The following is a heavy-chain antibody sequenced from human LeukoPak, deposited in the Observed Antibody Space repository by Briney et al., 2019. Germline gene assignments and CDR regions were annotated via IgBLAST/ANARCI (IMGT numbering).Heavy chain of an antibody. Sequence: ASVKVSCKASGYTFTSYGISWVRQAPGQGLEWMGWISAYNGNTNYAQKLQGRVTMTTDTSTSTAYMELRSLRSDDTAVYYCARDEGVGAVYYYYGMDVWGQGTTVTVSS. J-gene: IGHJ6*02. D-gene: IGHD1-26*01. CDR1: GYTFTSYG. CDR3: ARDEGVGAVYYYYGMDV. V-gene: IGHV1-18*01. CDR2: ISAYNGNT.